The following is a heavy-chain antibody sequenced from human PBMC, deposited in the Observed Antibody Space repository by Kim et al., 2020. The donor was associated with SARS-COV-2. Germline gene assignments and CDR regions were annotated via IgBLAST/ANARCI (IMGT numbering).Heavy chain of an antibody. CDR3: TTYYYDSSGYFDY. Sequence: GGSLRLSCAASGFTFSSYGMHWVRQAPGKGLEWVAVIYSDGTSKYYADSLKGRFTISRDNSKNTLYLQMNSLRAEDTALYYCTTYYYDSSGYFDYWGQGTLVTVSS. CDR1: GFTFSSYG. CDR2: IYSDGTSK. J-gene: IGHJ4*02. V-gene: IGHV3-33*01. D-gene: IGHD3-22*01.